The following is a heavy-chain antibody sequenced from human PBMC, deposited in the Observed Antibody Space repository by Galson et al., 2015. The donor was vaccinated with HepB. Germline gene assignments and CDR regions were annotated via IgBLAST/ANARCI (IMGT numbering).Heavy chain of an antibody. J-gene: IGHJ5*02. D-gene: IGHD1-1*01. CDR3: ARVHWSDWLSGS. Sequence: SVKVSCKASGYTFTGYFMHWVRQAPGQGLEWVGRINPDSGDTDYSRKFQGRVTMTRDTSISTAYMELSRLRSDDTAIYYCARVHWSDWLSGSWGQGTLVTVSS. V-gene: IGHV1-2*06. CDR2: INPDSGDT. CDR1: GYTFTGYF.